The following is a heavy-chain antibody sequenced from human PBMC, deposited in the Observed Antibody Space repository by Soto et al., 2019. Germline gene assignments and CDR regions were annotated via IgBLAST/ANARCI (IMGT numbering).Heavy chain of an antibody. CDR2: INPNGGVT. CDR3: ARESVGATATLDYYYFYMDV. D-gene: IGHD1-26*01. CDR1: GDSFNDYY. V-gene: IGHV1-2*04. J-gene: IGHJ6*03. Sequence: QVQLVQPGAEVRKPGASVTVSCRSSGDSFNDYYIHWVRQAPGQGFEWMGWINPNGGVTKYAQKFQGWVSMTRDTSIRTVYVQLSRLRSDDTAVYYCARESVGATATLDYYYFYMDVWGTGTTVTVSS.